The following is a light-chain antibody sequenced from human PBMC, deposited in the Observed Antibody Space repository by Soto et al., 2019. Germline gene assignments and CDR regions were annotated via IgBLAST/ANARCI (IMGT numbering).Light chain of an antibody. CDR2: EVV. Sequence: QSVLTQPPSASGSPGQSVTISCTGTKSDIGVYDFVSWYQHHPGKAPRLIIYEVVQRPSGVPDRFSGSKSSNTASLTVSGPQAADEADYFCKSYAGSNTYVFGSGTKVTVL. V-gene: IGLV2-8*01. J-gene: IGLJ1*01. CDR1: KSDIGVYDF. CDR3: KSYAGSNTYV.